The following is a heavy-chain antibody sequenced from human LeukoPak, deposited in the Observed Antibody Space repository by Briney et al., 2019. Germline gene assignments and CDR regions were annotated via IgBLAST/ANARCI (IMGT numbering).Heavy chain of an antibody. CDR1: DASISNYF. Sequence: SETLSLTCAVSDASISNYFWSWIRQPAGKGLEWIGRIYTSGSTDYNPSLKSRLTMSVDTSKNQFSLKLSSVTAADTAVYYCARESKTYDGSGYYLDYWGQGTLVTVSS. J-gene: IGHJ4*02. V-gene: IGHV4-4*07. D-gene: IGHD3-22*01. CDR3: ARESKTYDGSGYYLDY. CDR2: IYTSGST.